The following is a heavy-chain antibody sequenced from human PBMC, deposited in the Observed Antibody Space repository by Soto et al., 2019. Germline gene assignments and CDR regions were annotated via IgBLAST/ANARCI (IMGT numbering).Heavy chain of an antibody. V-gene: IGHV3-53*01. CDR2: IYSGGTT. CDR1: GFSVSSNY. CDR3: ARDQNGYDYS. J-gene: IGHJ4*02. Sequence: EVQLVESGGGLIQPGGSLRLSCAASGFSVSSNYMNWVRQAPGKGLEWVSVIYSGGTTYYADSVRGRFAISRDESKNTMDLQMNSLRAEDTAVYSCARDQNGYDYSWGRGTLVTVSS. D-gene: IGHD5-12*01.